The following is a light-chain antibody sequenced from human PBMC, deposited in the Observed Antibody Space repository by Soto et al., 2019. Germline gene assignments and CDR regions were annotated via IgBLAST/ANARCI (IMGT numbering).Light chain of an antibody. Sequence: QSALTQPPSASGSPGQSVTISCTGTSSDVVSCNCVSCYQQYPGKAPNLMIYEVNKRPSGVPDRFSGSKSGNTASLTVSGLQAEDEADYYCSSYAGSNNFPYVFGTGTKVTVL. J-gene: IGLJ1*01. CDR1: SSDVVSCNC. CDR2: EVN. CDR3: SSYAGSNNFPYV. V-gene: IGLV2-8*01.